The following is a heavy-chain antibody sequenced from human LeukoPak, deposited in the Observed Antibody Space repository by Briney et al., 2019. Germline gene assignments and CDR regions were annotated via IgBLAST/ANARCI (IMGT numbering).Heavy chain of an antibody. CDR3: AKADRDYDYVWGSYRPTTFDY. D-gene: IGHD3-16*02. CDR1: GFTFSSYS. J-gene: IGHJ4*02. CDR2: ISSSSSYI. V-gene: IGHV3-21*01. Sequence: TGGSLRLSCAASGFTFSSYSMNGFRQAPGKWLKWVSSISSSSSYIYYADSVKGRFTISRDNAKNSLYLQMNSLRAEDTAVYYCAKADRDYDYVWGSYRPTTFDYWGQGTLVTVSS.